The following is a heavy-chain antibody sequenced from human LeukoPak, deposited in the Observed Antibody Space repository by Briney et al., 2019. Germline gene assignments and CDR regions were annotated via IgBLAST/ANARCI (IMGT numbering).Heavy chain of an antibody. V-gene: IGHV3-48*01. D-gene: IGHD6-6*01. CDR2: ISSSSSTI. Sequence: PGGSLRLSCAASGFTFSSYSMNWVRQAPGKGLEWVSYISSSSSTIYYADSVKGRFTISRDNAKNSLYLQTNSLRAEDTAVYYCAREEYSSSSSPYFQHWGQGTLVTVSS. J-gene: IGHJ1*01. CDR3: AREEYSSSSSPYFQH. CDR1: GFTFSSYS.